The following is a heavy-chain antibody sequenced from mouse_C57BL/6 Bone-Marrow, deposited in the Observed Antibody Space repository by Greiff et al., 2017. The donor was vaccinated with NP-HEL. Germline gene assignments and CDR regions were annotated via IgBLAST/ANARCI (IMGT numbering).Heavy chain of an antibody. J-gene: IGHJ3*01. V-gene: IGHV2-5*01. D-gene: IGHD2-3*01. CDR2: IWRGGST. CDR1: GFSLTSYG. CDR3: AKSLDGYYGPWFAY. Sequence: QVQLQQSGPGLVQPSQSLSITCTVSGFSLTSYGVHWVRQSPGKGLEWLGVIWRGGSTDYNAAFMSRLSITKDNSKSQVFFKMNSLQADDTAIYYGAKSLDGYYGPWFAYWGQGTLVTVSA.